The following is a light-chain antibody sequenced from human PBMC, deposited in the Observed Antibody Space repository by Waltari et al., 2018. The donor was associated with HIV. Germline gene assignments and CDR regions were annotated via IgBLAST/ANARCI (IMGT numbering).Light chain of an antibody. CDR3: QQYYTTPHT. Sequence: VGDRVTITCRASQAIANSLAWYQQKPGKAPKLLVYVASRLERGVPSRFSGSGSGTDYILTISSLQPEDFATYYCQQYYTTPHTFGQGTKLEIK. CDR1: QAIANS. CDR2: VAS. V-gene: IGKV1-NL1*01. J-gene: IGKJ2*01.